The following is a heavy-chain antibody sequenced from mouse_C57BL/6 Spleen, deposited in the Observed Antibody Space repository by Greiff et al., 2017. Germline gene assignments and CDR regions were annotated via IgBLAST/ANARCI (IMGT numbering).Heavy chain of an antibody. CDR3: AGGGYYYGSGPYAMDY. D-gene: IGHD1-1*01. J-gene: IGHJ4*01. V-gene: IGHV1-72*01. CDR1: GYTFTSYW. CDR2: IDPNSGGT. Sequence: QVQLQQPGAELVKPGASVKLSCKASGYTFTSYWMHWVKQRPGRGLEWIGRIDPNSGGTKYNEKFKSKATLTVDKPSSTAYMQLSSLTPEDSAVYYCAGGGYYYGSGPYAMDYWGQGTSVTVSS.